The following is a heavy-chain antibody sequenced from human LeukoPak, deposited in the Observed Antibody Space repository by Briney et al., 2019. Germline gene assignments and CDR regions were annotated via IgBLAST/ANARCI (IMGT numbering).Heavy chain of an antibody. CDR2: INCYNGNT. CDR3: ARGLDAAAGLANFDY. CDR1: GYTFSYFG. V-gene: IGHV1-18*01. Sequence: ASVWVSCKASGYTFSYFGINWVRQAPGQGLEWIGWINCYNGNTNYARKSEGRLTLTTDTVTSTVYMELGNLRYDDTAVYYCARGLDAAAGLANFDYWGQGALVTVSS. D-gene: IGHD6-25*01. J-gene: IGHJ4*02.